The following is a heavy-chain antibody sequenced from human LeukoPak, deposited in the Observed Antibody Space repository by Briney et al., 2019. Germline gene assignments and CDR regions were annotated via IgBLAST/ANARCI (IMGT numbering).Heavy chain of an antibody. Sequence: GGSLRLSCAVSRFTFSDFWTRWVRQAPGKGLEWVAAINKDGSELRYVDSVKGRFTISRDNAKNSVYLQMTSLGAEDTAVYYCATYTQYFGAPGGADYWGLGTLVTVSS. V-gene: IGHV3-7*01. CDR3: ATYTQYFGAPGGADY. J-gene: IGHJ4*02. CDR2: INKDGSEL. D-gene: IGHD2-8*02. CDR1: RFTFSDFW.